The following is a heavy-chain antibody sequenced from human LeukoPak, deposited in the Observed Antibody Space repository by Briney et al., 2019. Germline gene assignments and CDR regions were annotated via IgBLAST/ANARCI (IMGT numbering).Heavy chain of an antibody. CDR2: IYYSGST. D-gene: IGHD3-3*01. J-gene: IGHJ5*02. Sequence: SETLSLTCTVSGGSISSGDYYWSWIRQPPGKGLEWIGYIYYSGSTYYYPSLKSRVTISVDTSKNQFSLKLSSVTAADTAVYYCASYPVTIFGVVFHCGTNSWFDPWGQGTLVTVSS. CDR1: GGSISSGDYY. V-gene: IGHV4-30-4*08. CDR3: ASYPVTIFGVVFHCGTNSWFDP.